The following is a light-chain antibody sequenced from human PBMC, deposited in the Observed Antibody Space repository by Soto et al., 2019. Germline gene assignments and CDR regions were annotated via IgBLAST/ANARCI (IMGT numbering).Light chain of an antibody. J-gene: IGKJ1*01. CDR2: GAS. V-gene: IGKV3-15*01. CDR1: QSVSNN. Sequence: EIMMSQSPATLSVSPGERATLSCRASQSVSNNLAWYQQKPGQAPRLLIYGASTRATGIPARFSASGSGTEFTLTISSLQSEDFAVYYCQQYNDWPRTFGQGTKVDI. CDR3: QQYNDWPRT.